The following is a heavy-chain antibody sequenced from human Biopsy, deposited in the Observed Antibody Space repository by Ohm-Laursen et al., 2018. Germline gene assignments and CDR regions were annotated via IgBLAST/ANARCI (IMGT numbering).Heavy chain of an antibody. CDR1: GGTFSNSA. CDR3: APQTPRDPDILTGAYHYDMAV. D-gene: IGHD3-9*01. J-gene: IGHJ6*02. Sequence: SVKVSCKASGGTFSNSAISWVRQAPGQGLEWMGGIITFFRTVNYAQNFQGRLTITADGFTDTAYMELRSLRSEDTAVYYCAPQTPRDPDILTGAYHYDMAVWGQGTTVTVSS. V-gene: IGHV1-69*13. CDR2: IITFFRTV.